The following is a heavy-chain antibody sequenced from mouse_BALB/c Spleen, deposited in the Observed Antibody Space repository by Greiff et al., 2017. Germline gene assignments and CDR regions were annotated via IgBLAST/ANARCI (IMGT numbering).Heavy chain of an antibody. CDR2: IHYSCST. D-gene: IGHD2-3*01. Sequence: EVQLQESGPDLVKPSQSLSLTCTVTGYSITSGYSWHWIRQSPGNILEWMGYIHYSCSTNYNPSLKSRIFITRDTSKNQFFLQLNSVPTKDTATYYCAREESDMISWFAYWGQGTLVTVSA. V-gene: IGHV3-1*02. CDR1: GYSITSGYS. J-gene: IGHJ3*01. CDR3: AREESDMISWFAY.